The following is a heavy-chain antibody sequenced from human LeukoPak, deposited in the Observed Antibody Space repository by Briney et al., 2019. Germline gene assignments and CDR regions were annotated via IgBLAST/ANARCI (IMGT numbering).Heavy chain of an antibody. CDR1: GGSFGSYY. J-gene: IGHJ4*02. CDR3: ARGTVTMDN. D-gene: IGHD4-17*01. CDR2: IYYSGST. V-gene: IGHV4-59*01. Sequence: PSETLSLTCTVCGGSFGSYYWSWIRQPPGKGLEWIGYIYYSGSTNYNPSLKSRVTISVDTSKNQFTLKLTSMTAADTAIYYCARGTVTMDNWGQGTLVTVSS.